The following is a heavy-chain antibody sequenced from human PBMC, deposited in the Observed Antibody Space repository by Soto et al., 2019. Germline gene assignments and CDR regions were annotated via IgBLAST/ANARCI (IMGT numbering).Heavy chain of an antibody. V-gene: IGHV1-69*01. J-gene: IGHJ4*02. CDR3: ARVDCSGGSGSPPPTAFDY. CDR1: GGTFSSYA. CDR2: IIPIFGTA. Sequence: QVQLVQSGAEVKKPGSSVKVSCKASGGTFSSYAISWVRQAPGQGLEWMGGIIPIFGTANYAQKFQGRVTIPADESGSTAYREGSSVGSGDPPVFSCARVDCSGGSGSPPPTAFDYWGKGPLVTVPS. D-gene: IGHD2-15*01.